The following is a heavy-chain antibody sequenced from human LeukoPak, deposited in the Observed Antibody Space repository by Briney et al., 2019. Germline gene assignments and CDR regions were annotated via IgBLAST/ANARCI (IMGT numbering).Heavy chain of an antibody. CDR2: IYYSGST. V-gene: IGHV4-39*07. D-gene: IGHD3-10*01. Sequence: PSETLSLTCTVSGGSISSSFYYWGWIRQPPGKGLEWIGSIYYSGSTYYNPSLKSRVTISVDTSKNQFSLKLSSVTAADTAVYYCATEPRRITMVRGVIKDYWGQGTLVTVSS. CDR3: ATEPRRITMVRGVIKDY. CDR1: GGSISSSFYY. J-gene: IGHJ4*02.